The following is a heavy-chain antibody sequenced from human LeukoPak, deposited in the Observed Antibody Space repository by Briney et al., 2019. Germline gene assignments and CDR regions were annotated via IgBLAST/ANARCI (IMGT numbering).Heavy chain of an antibody. Sequence: ASVKVSCKLSGHIFSASHMHCLRQAPGQGLEWMGWTTPNSGDTKYPQQFQGRVTMTRDTSISTAYMELSRLRSDDTAVYYCARVSTYYDSSGYTLDYWGQGTLVTVSS. D-gene: IGHD3-22*01. V-gene: IGHV1-2*02. CDR3: ARVSTYYDSSGYTLDY. CDR2: TTPNSGDT. CDR1: GHIFSASH. J-gene: IGHJ4*02.